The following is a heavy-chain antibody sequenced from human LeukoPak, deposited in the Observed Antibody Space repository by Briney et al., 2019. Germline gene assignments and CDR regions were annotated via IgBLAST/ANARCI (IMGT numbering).Heavy chain of an antibody. CDR3: ARERQLDYYYYGMDV. J-gene: IGHJ6*02. Sequence: GGSLRLSCAASGFTCSDYYMSWIRQAPGKGLEWVSYISSSGSTIYYADSVKGRFTISRDNAKNSLYLQMNSLRAEDTAVYYCARERQLDYYYYGMDVWGQGTTVTVSS. CDR2: ISSSGSTI. D-gene: IGHD6-6*01. V-gene: IGHV3-11*01. CDR1: GFTCSDYY.